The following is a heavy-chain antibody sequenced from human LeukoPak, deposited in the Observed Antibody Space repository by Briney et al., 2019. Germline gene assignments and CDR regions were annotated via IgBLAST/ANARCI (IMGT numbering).Heavy chain of an antibody. CDR3: ASMTSAAASTDY. D-gene: IGHD6-13*01. CDR2: ISGSGGST. CDR1: GFTFSNAW. J-gene: IGHJ4*02. Sequence: GGSLRLSCAASGFTFSNAWMSWVRQAPGKGLEWVSAISGSGGSTYYADSVKGRFTISRDNSKNTLYLQMNSLRAEDTAVYYCASMTSAAASTDYWGQGTLVTVSS. V-gene: IGHV3-23*01.